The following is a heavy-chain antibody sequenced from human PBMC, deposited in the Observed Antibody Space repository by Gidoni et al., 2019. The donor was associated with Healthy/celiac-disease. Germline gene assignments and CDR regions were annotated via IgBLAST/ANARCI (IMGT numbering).Heavy chain of an antibody. D-gene: IGHD3-3*01. V-gene: IGHV4-39*01. CDR3: ARYVPGHFGVVIIKYYFDY. CDR1: GGPISSRSSY. CDR2: IYYSGST. J-gene: IGHJ4*02. Sequence: QLQLQESGPGLVKPSETLSLPCTVSGGPISSRSSYWGWIRTPPGKGPEWIGSIYYSGSTYYNPSLKSRVTISVDTSKNQFSLKLSSVTAADTAVYYCARYVPGHFGVVIIKYYFDYWGQGTLVTVSS.